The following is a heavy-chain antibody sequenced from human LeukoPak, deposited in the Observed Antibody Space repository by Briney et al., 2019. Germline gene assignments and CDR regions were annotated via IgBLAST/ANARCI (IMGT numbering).Heavy chain of an antibody. CDR1: GGSISSGGYY. CDR3: ARSRYSGSYVGYFDY. CDR2: IYYSGST. D-gene: IGHD1-26*01. V-gene: IGHV4-31*03. Sequence: KPSQTLSLTCTVSGGSISSGGYYWSWIRQHPGKGLEWIGYIYYSGSTYYNPSLKSRVTISVDTSKNQFSLKLSSVTAADTAVYYCARSRYSGSYVGYFDYWGQGTLVTVSS. J-gene: IGHJ4*02.